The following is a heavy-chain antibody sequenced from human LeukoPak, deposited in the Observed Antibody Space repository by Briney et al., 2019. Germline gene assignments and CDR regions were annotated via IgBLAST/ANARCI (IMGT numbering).Heavy chain of an antibody. CDR3: AKDRTAGYDGLVDY. CDR1: GFTFSNYG. V-gene: IGHV3-30*18. D-gene: IGHD5-12*01. Sequence: GRSLRLSCAASGFTFSNYGMHWVRQAPGKGLEWVAVISYDGSNKHYTDSVKGRFTISRDNSKNTLYLQMNSLRAEDTAVYYCAKDRTAGYDGLVDYWGQGTLVTVSS. CDR2: ISYDGSNK. J-gene: IGHJ4*02.